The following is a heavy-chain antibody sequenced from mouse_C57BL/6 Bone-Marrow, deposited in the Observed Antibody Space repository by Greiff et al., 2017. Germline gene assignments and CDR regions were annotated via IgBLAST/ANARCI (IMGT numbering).Heavy chain of an antibody. CDR1: GYTFTSYW. J-gene: IGHJ2*01. CDR3: AIYLYAYYFDY. V-gene: IGHV1-69*01. Sequence: QVQLQQPGAELVMPGASVKLSCKASGYTFTSYWMHWVKQRPGQGLEWIGEIDPSDSYTNYNQKFKGKSTLTVDKSSSTAYMQLSSLTSEDSAVYYCAIYLYAYYFDYWGQGTTLTVSS. CDR2: IDPSDSYT. D-gene: IGHD1-3*01.